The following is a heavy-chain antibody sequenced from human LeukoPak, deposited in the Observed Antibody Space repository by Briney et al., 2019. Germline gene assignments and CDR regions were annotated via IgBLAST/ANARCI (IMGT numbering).Heavy chain of an antibody. CDR2: INWNGGST. J-gene: IGHJ4*02. CDR3: AKVHYHDSSGYDY. V-gene: IGHV3-20*04. Sequence: GGSLRLSCAASGFTFDDYGMSWVRQAPGKGLEWVSGINWNGGSTGYADSVKGRFTISRDNAKNSLYLQMNSLRAEDTAVYYCAKVHYHDSSGYDYWGQGTLVTVSS. D-gene: IGHD3-22*01. CDR1: GFTFDDYG.